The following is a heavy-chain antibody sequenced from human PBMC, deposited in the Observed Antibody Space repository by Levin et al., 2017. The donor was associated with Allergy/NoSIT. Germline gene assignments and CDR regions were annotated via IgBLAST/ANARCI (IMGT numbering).Heavy chain of an antibody. CDR3: AGYYYDSSGYYRHDY. D-gene: IGHD3-22*01. V-gene: IGHV3-74*01. CDR2: INRDGGTT. J-gene: IGHJ4*02. CDR1: GFTFSSYW. Sequence: GGSLRLSCAASGFTFSSYWMHWVRQAPGKGLVWVSRINRDGGTTYYADSVKGRFTISRDNAKNTLYLQMSSLRAEDTAVYYCAGYYYDSSGYYRHDYWGQGTLVTVSS.